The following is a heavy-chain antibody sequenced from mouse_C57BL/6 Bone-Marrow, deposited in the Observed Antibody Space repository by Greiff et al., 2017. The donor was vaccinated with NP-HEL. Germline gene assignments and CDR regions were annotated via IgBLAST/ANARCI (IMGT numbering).Heavy chain of an antibody. CDR2: INYDGSST. CDR3: ASYFYAMDY. J-gene: IGHJ4*01. CDR1: GFTFSDYY. V-gene: IGHV5-16*01. Sequence: EVKLMESEGGLVQPGSSMKLSCTASGFTFSDYYMAWVRQVPEKGLEWVANINYDGSSTYYLDSLKSRFIISRDNAKNILYLQMSSLKSEDTATYYCASYFYAMDYWGQGTSVTVSS. D-gene: IGHD1-1*01.